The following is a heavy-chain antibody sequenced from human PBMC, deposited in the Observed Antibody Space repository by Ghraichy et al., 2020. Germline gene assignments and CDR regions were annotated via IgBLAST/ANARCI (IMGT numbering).Heavy chain of an antibody. D-gene: IGHD2-2*01. CDR1: GFPFSSYA. V-gene: IGHV3-23*01. CDR3: AKAYCTSNSCYGGFDY. J-gene: IGHJ4*02. Sequence: GGSLRLSCAASGFPFSSYAMSWVRQAPGKGLEWVSAMSGSTGSTYYADSVKGRFTISRDNSKNTLYLQMSSLRAEDTAVYYCAKAYCTSNSCYGGFDYWGQGTLVTVSS. CDR2: MSGSTGST.